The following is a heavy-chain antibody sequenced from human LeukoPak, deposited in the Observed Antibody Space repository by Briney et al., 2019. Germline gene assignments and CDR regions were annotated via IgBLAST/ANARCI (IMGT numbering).Heavy chain of an antibody. V-gene: IGHV5-51*01. CDR1: GYSFFNYW. Sequence: GESLKISCKGSGYSFFNYWIAWVRQMPGKGLEWMGIIYPDDSDTRYRPSFQGQVTISADKSISTAYLQWSSLKASDTAMYYCATSVGYSSGRGAYDVWGQGTMVTVS. CDR3: ATSVGYSSGRGAYDV. D-gene: IGHD6-19*01. J-gene: IGHJ3*01. CDR2: IYPDDSDT.